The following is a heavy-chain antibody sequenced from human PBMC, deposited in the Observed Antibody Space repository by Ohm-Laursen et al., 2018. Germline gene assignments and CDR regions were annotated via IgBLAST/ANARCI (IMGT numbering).Heavy chain of an antibody. J-gene: IGHJ4*02. D-gene: IGHD2-21*01. V-gene: IGHV3-30*03. CDR2: ISNDGSNK. CDR1: GFIFSSFG. CDR3: AGDPGDADTFDY. Sequence: LSLTCAASGFIFSSFGMHWVRQAPGKGLEWVALISNDGSNKYYADSVKGRFTISRDNSKNTLNLQMNSLRTEDTAVYYCAGDPGDADTFDYWGQGTLVTVSS.